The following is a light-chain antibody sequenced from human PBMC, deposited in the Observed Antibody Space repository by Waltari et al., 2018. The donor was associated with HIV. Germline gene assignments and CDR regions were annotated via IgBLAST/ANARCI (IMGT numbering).Light chain of an antibody. V-gene: IGKV3-15*01. Sequence: EVVMTQSPDTLSVSPGERATLSCRASQNVGANLAWYQVRPGQAPSLLIYGATSGTTGFPARFSASGSGTEFTLTISSLQSEDFAIYYCQQYNDLPQTFGQGTRVDMK. CDR2: GAT. J-gene: IGKJ1*01. CDR3: QQYNDLPQT. CDR1: QNVGAN.